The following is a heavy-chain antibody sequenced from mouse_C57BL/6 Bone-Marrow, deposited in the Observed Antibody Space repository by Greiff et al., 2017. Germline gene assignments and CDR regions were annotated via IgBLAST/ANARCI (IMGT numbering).Heavy chain of an antibody. V-gene: IGHV7-1*01. Sequence: EVQLVESGGGLVQSGRSLRLSCATSGFTFSDFYMEWVRQAPGKGLEWIAASRNKANDYTTEYSASVKGRFIVSRDTSQSILYLQMNALRAEDTAIYYCARGTGTYYAMDYWGQGTSVTVSS. CDR1: GFTFSDFY. J-gene: IGHJ4*01. CDR3: ARGTGTYYAMDY. D-gene: IGHD4-1*01. CDR2: SRNKANDYTT.